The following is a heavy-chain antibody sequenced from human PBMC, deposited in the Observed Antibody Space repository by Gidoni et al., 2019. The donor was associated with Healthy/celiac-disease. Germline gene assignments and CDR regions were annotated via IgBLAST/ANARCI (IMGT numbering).Heavy chain of an antibody. J-gene: IGHJ3*02. CDR1: GFTFRIYS. CDR3: ARGGRVGATYDAFDI. V-gene: IGHV3-48*02. CDR2: ISSSSSTI. Sequence: EVQLVESGGGLVQPGGSLSLSCAASGFTFRIYSMNWVSQAPGKGLEWVSYISSSSSTIYYADSVKGRFTISRDNAKNSLYLQMNSLRDEDTAVYYCARGGRVGATYDAFDIWGQGTMVTVSS. D-gene: IGHD1-26*01.